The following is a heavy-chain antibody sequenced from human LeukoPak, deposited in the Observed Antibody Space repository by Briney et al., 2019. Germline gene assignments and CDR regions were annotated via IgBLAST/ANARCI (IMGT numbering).Heavy chain of an antibody. CDR2: IRGSDSDT. V-gene: IGHV3-23*01. CDR3: ARLLRYCTSTTCYLYYFDY. J-gene: IGHJ4*02. D-gene: IGHD2-2*01. CDR1: GFTFSSYW. Sequence: GGSLRLSCAASGFTFSSYWMSWVRQAPGKGLEWVSAIRGSDSDTSYADSVKGRFTISRDNSKNTLYLQMNSLRAEDTAVYFCARLLRYCTSTTCYLYYFDYWGQGTLVTVSS.